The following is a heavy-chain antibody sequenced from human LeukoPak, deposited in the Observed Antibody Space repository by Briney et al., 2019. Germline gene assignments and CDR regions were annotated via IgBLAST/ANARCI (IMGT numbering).Heavy chain of an antibody. V-gene: IGHV1-69*13. CDR3: ARAISSGWSGDLRY. D-gene: IGHD6-19*01. CDR1: GGTFSSYA. Sequence: GASVKVSCKASGGTFSSYAISWVRQAPGQGLEWTGGIIPIFGTANYAQKFQGRVTITADESTSTAYMELSSLRSEDTAVYYCARAISSGWSGDLRYWGRGTLVTVSS. J-gene: IGHJ4*02. CDR2: IIPIFGTA.